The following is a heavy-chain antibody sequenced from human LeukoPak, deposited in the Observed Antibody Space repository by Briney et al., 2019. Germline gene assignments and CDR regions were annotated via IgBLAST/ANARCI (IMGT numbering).Heavy chain of an antibody. Sequence: SVKVSCKASGGTFSSYAISWVRQAPGQGLEWMGRIIPIFGTANYAQKFQGRVTITTDESTSTAYMELSSLRSEDTAVYYRAGAVVTAKDAFDIWGQGTMVTVSS. CDR3: AGAVVTAKDAFDI. CDR1: GGTFSSYA. CDR2: IIPIFGTA. V-gene: IGHV1-69*05. D-gene: IGHD2-21*02. J-gene: IGHJ3*02.